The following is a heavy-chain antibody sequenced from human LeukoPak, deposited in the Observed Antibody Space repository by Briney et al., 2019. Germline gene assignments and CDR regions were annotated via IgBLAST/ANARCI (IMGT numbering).Heavy chain of an antibody. D-gene: IGHD3-22*01. CDR2: ISYDGTNK. Sequence: GRSLRLSCAASGFTFSSYAMHWVRQAPGKGLEWVAVISYDGTNKYYEDSVKGRFTISRDNSKNTLDLQMNSLRAEDTAVYYCARGEITLNYYDSSGYHDYWGQGTLVTVSS. J-gene: IGHJ4*02. CDR3: ARGEITLNYYDSSGYHDY. CDR1: GFTFSSYA. V-gene: IGHV3-30*01.